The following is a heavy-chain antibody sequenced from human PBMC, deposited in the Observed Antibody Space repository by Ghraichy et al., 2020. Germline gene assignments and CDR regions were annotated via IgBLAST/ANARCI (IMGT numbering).Heavy chain of an antibody. CDR1: GGTFSSYA. CDR3: ARGYSLHSNYYTMDV. Sequence: SVKVSCKASGGTFSSYAISWMRQAPGQGLEWMGGIIPIFATANYAQKFQGRLTFTADESTSTAYMELSSLTSEDTAVYYCARGYSLHSNYYTMDVWGQGTTVTVSS. D-gene: IGHD5-18*01. V-gene: IGHV1-69*13. J-gene: IGHJ6*02. CDR2: IIPIFATA.